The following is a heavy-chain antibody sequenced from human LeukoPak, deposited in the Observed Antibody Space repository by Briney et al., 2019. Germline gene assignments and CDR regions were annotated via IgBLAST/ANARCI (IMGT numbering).Heavy chain of an antibody. CDR3: ERESEYPSGYKSDH. CDR1: GFAFSSFE. CDR2: ISRSGTTV. Sequence: PGGSLRLSCAASGFAFSSFEILWVRQAPGKGLEWISYISRSGTTVHYADSVKGRFTISRDNAKNSVYLQMNSLRVEDTAIYYCERESEYPSGYKSDHWGRGALVTVSS. J-gene: IGHJ4*02. D-gene: IGHD3-22*01. V-gene: IGHV3-48*03.